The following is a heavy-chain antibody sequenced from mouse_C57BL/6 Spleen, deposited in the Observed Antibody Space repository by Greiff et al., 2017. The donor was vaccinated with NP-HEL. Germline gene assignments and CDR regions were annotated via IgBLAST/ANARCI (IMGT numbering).Heavy chain of an antibody. J-gene: IGHJ1*03. CDR1: GFSLSTFGMG. CDR3: ARIGGYYGSSYWYFDV. Sequence: QVTLKESGPGILQPSQTLSLTCSFSGFSLSTFGMGVGWIRQPSGKGLECLAHIWWDDDKYYNPALKSRLTISKDTSKNQVFLKIANVDTADTATYYCARIGGYYGSSYWYFDVWGTGTTVTVSS. CDR2: IWWDDDK. V-gene: IGHV8-8*01. D-gene: IGHD1-1*01.